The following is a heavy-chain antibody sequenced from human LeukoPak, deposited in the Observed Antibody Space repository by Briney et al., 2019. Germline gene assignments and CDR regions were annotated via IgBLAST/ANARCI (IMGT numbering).Heavy chain of an antibody. CDR3: ARDQSSGSPLDY. D-gene: IGHD6-19*01. CDR1: GFTFSSYG. V-gene: IGHV3-33*01. J-gene: IGHJ4*02. CDR2: IWYDGSNA. Sequence: GRSLRLSCAASGFTFSSYGMYWVRQAPGKGLEWVAVIWYDGSNANYPDSVKGRFTISRDNAKNSLYPQMNSLRAEDTAVYYCARDQSSGSPLDYWGQGTLVTVSS.